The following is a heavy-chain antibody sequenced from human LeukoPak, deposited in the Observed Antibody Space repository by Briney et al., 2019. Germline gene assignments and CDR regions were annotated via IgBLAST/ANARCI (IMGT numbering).Heavy chain of an antibody. J-gene: IGHJ4*02. CDR3: ARAGGRTTVTSPLVDY. D-gene: IGHD4-17*01. CDR1: GVTFSSYA. Sequence: QPGRSLRLSCSASGVTFSSYAMHGVRQAPGKGLEWVAVISYDGSNKYYADSVKGRFTISRDNSKNTLYLQMNSLRAEDTAVYYCARAGGRTTVTSPLVDYWGQGTLVTVSS. V-gene: IGHV3-30-3*01. CDR2: ISYDGSNK.